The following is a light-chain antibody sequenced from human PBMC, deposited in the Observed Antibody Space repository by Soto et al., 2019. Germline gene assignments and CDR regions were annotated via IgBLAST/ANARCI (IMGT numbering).Light chain of an antibody. J-gene: IGKJ2*01. Sequence: DIQMNQSPSTLSASVGDRVTITCRASQSISIWLAWYQQKPGKAPKLLIYDATTLESGVPSRFSGSGSGTEFTLTISSLQPDDFATYYCQQYNSYLYTFGQGTKVEIK. V-gene: IGKV1-5*01. CDR1: QSISIW. CDR3: QQYNSYLYT. CDR2: DAT.